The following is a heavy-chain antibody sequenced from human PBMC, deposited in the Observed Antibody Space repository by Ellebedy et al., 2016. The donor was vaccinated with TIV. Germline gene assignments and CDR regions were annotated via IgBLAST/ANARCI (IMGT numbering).Heavy chain of an antibody. J-gene: IGHJ4*02. CDR2: ISGSGGST. CDR3: AKTKDWGSYRQVNFDY. CDR1: GFTFSSYA. Sequence: PGGSLRLSCAASGFTFSSYAMSWVRQAPGKGLEWVSAISGSGGSTYYADSVKGRFTISRDNSKNTLYLQMNSRRAEDTGVYYCAKTKDWGSYRQVNFDYWGQGGLVTGSS. V-gene: IGHV3-23*01. D-gene: IGHD3-16*02.